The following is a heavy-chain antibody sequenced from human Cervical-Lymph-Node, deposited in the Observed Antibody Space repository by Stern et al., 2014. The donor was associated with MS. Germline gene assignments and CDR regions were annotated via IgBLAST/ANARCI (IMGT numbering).Heavy chain of an antibody. V-gene: IGHV3-66*02. J-gene: IGHJ4*02. CDR2: IYSGGAT. CDR1: GFTVSSNY. CDR3: ARGRGYSYGNLDY. D-gene: IGHD5-18*01. Sequence: EVQLVESGGGLVQPGGSLRLSCAASGFTVSSNYMNWVRQTPGKRLEWGSIIYSGGATYYADSVKGRFTLSRDNSKNTLYLQMNSLRAEDTAVYYCARGRGYSYGNLDYWGQGSLVTVSS.